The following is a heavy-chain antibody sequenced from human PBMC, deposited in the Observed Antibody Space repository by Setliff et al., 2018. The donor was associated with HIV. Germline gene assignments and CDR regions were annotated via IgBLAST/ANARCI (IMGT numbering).Heavy chain of an antibody. CDR2: IWYDGSNK. D-gene: IGHD3-10*01. J-gene: IGHJ4*02. CDR3: ARALQGSRRDPDY. CDR1: KFTFSDYG. V-gene: IGHV3-33*01. Sequence: GGSLRLSCAASKFTFSDYGMHWVRQAPGKGLEWVAVIWYDGSNKYYADSVKGRFTISRDNSKNTLYLQMNSLRAEDTAVYYCARALQGSRRDPDYWGQGTLVTVSS.